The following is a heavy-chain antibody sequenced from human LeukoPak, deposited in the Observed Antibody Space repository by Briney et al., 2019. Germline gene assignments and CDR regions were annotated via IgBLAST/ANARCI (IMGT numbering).Heavy chain of an antibody. CDR1: GFNFREHA. Sequence: GGSLRLSCAASGFNFREHAMYCVPHAPDERREWGAVIWYGGTTKYCADSVEGRCTDSRDNSKNTVVWQVTTLRVDETTVYYCAKGDGRLLGYTDVWGNGTTVTVSS. CDR2: IWYGGTTK. CDR3: AKGDGRLLGYTDV. J-gene: IGHJ6*04. V-gene: IGHV3-33*04. D-gene: IGHD2-2*02.